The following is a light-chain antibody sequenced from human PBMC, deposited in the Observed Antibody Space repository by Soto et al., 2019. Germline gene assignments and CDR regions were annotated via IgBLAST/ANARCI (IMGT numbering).Light chain of an antibody. CDR2: GAS. CDR3: QQYGRSIT. V-gene: IGKV3-20*01. J-gene: IGKJ5*01. CDR1: QSVSNSY. Sequence: IVLTQSPGTLSLSPGERATLSCRASQSVSNSYLAWYQQKPGQAPRLLIYGASSRAAGIPDRFSGSGAGKDFTLTISRLEPEDLAVYSCQQYGRSITFGQGTRLEIK.